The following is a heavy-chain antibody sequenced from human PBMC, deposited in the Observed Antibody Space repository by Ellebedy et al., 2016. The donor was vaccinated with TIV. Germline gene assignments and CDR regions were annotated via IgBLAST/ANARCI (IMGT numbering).Heavy chain of an antibody. Sequence: HTGGSLRLSCAASGFSFSSYWMHWVRQAPGKGLVWVSRINPDASYTSYAGSVKGRFTISRDNAKNTLNLQMNSLRAEDTAVYYCARGNYDIGDYWGQGTLVSVSS. CDR1: GFSFSSYW. J-gene: IGHJ4*02. D-gene: IGHD3-9*01. CDR2: INPDASYT. V-gene: IGHV3-74*01. CDR3: ARGNYDIGDY.